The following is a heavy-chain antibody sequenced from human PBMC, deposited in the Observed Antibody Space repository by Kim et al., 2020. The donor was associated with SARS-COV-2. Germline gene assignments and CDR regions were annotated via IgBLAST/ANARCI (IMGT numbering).Heavy chain of an antibody. V-gene: IGHV3-33*06. Sequence: RFTISRDNSKNTVFLQMNSLRAEDTAVYYCAKDHVVVTATLEVYYYYGMDVWGQGTTVTVSS. D-gene: IGHD2-21*02. CDR3: AKDHVVVTATLEVYYYYGMDV. J-gene: IGHJ6*02.